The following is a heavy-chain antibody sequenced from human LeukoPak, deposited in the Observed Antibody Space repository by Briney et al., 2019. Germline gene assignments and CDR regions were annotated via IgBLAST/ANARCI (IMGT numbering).Heavy chain of an antibody. CDR3: ARETCSGGSCSIDY. J-gene: IGHJ4*02. Sequence: PGGSLRLSCAASGFTFSSYWMSWVRQAPGKGLEWVANIKQDGSEKYYVDSVKGRFTISRDNAKNSLYLQMNSLRAEDTAVYYCARETCSGGSCSIDYWGQGTLVTVSS. CDR2: IKQDGSEK. CDR1: GFTFSSYW. V-gene: IGHV3-7*01. D-gene: IGHD2-15*01.